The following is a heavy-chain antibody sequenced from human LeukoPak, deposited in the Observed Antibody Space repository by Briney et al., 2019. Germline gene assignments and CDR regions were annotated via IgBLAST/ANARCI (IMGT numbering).Heavy chain of an antibody. D-gene: IGHD3-3*01. CDR1: GGSISSGSYY. CDR2: IYTSGST. J-gene: IGHJ4*02. Sequence: SETLSLTCTVSGGSISSGSYYWSWIRQPAGKGLEWIGRIYTSGSTDYNPSLKSRVTISVDTSKNQFSLKLSSVTAADTAVYYCARTRTFWSGFDYWGQGTLVTVSS. CDR3: ARTRTFWSGFDY. V-gene: IGHV4-61*02.